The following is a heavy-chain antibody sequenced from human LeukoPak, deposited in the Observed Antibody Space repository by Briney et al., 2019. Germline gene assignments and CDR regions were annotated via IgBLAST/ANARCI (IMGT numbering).Heavy chain of an antibody. Sequence: GASVKVSCKASGGTFSSYAISWVRQAPGQGLEWMGGSDPEDGERIYAQMFQGRVTMTEDTSIDTAYMELSSLRSEDTAVYYCVTGFTTMAVDYFDYWSQGTLVTVSP. CDR3: VTGFTTMAVDYFDY. D-gene: IGHD5-18*01. V-gene: IGHV1-24*01. CDR1: GGTFSSYA. J-gene: IGHJ4*02. CDR2: SDPEDGER.